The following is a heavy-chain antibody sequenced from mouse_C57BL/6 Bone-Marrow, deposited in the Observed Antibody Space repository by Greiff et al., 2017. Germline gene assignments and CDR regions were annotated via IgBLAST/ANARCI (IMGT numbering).Heavy chain of an antibody. CDR2: ISSGGSYT. Sequence: EVQLQESGGDLVKPGGSLKLSCAASGFTFSSYGMSWVRQTPDKRLEWVATISSGGSYTYYPDSVKGRFTISRDNAKNTLYLQMSSLKSEDTAMYYCARHGYSNYDWYFDVGGTGTTVTVSS. D-gene: IGHD2-5*01. V-gene: IGHV5-6*01. CDR1: GFTFSSYG. J-gene: IGHJ1*03. CDR3: ARHGYSNYDWYFDV.